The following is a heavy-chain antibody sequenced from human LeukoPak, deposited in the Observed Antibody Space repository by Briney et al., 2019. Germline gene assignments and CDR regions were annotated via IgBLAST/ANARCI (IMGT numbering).Heavy chain of an antibody. V-gene: IGHV1-2*06. D-gene: IGHD5-18*01. J-gene: IGHJ4*02. Sequence: ASVKVSCKASGYTFTGYYMHWVRQAPGQGLEWMGRINPNSGGTNYAQKFQGRVTITRDTSASTAYMELSSLRSEDTAVYYCARGGRIQLWLRSYYFDYWGQGTLVTVSS. CDR2: INPNSGGT. CDR1: GYTFTGYY. CDR3: ARGGRIQLWLRSYYFDY.